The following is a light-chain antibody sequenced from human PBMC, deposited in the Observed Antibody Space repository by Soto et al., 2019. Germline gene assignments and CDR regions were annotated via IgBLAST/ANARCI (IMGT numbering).Light chain of an antibody. CDR1: QGIRND. CDR2: AAS. CDR3: LQDYNYPWT. Sequence: AIQIAQSPSSLSSSIWDRVTITCRASQGIRNDLGWYQQKPGKAPKLLIYAASSLQSGVPSRFSGSGSGTDFTLTISSLQPEDFATYYCLQDYNYPWTFGQGTKVDI. V-gene: IGKV1-6*01. J-gene: IGKJ1*01.